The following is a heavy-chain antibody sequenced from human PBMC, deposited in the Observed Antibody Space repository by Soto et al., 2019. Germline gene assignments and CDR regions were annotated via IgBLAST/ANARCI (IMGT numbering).Heavy chain of an antibody. Sequence: GASVKVSCKASGYTFTSYGISWVRQAPGQGLEWMGWISAYNGNTNYAQKLQGRVTMTTDTSTSTAYMELRSLRSDDTAVYYCARVGWLGEGYYYYGMDVWGQGTTVTVSS. J-gene: IGHJ6*02. CDR1: GYTFTSYG. D-gene: IGHD3-10*01. CDR2: ISAYNGNT. V-gene: IGHV1-18*01. CDR3: ARVGWLGEGYYYYGMDV.